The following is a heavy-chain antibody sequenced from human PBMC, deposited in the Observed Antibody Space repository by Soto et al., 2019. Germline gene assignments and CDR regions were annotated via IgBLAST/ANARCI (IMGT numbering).Heavy chain of an antibody. D-gene: IGHD2-15*01. J-gene: IGHJ4*02. CDR1: GFTLSSYW. V-gene: IGHV3-7*04. Sequence: EVQLVESGGGLVQPGVSLRLSCAASGFTLSSYWMSWVRQAPGRGLEWVANINQNAGKIYYVDSVKGRFTVSRDNAKNSLYMQTNRMRVEDMAVYSGARLVAGQCLKQWGQGTMATLSS. CDR3: ARLVAGQCLKQ. CDR2: INQNAGKI.